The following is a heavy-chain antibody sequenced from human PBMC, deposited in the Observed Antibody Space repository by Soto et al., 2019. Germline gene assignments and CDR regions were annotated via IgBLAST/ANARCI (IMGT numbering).Heavy chain of an antibody. V-gene: IGHV4-34*01. CDR3: ARGSRMRIPAASGRDYYYHGLDV. CDR1: GGSFSGYY. J-gene: IGHJ6*02. Sequence: QVQLQQWGAGLLKPSETLSLNCAVYGGSFSGYYWSWIRQPPGKGLEWIGEINHRGSINYNPSLTSTVTMPADTSTTQSSLKLNTVTAADTAVFYCARGSRMRIPAASGRDYYYHGLDVWGQGTAVTVSS. CDR2: INHRGSI. D-gene: IGHD2-15*01.